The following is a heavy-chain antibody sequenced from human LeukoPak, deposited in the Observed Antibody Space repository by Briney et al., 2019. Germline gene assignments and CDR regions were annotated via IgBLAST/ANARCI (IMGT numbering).Heavy chain of an antibody. CDR2: INHSGST. CDR1: GGSFSGYY. J-gene: IGHJ4*02. CDR3: ARGVDTAMVAGYFDY. V-gene: IGHV4-34*01. D-gene: IGHD5-18*01. Sequence: SETLSLTCAVYGGSFSGYYWSWIRQPPGKGLEWIGEINHSGSTNYNPSLKSPVTISVDTSKNQFSLKLSSVTAADTAVYYCARGVDTAMVAGYFDYWCQGTLVTVSS.